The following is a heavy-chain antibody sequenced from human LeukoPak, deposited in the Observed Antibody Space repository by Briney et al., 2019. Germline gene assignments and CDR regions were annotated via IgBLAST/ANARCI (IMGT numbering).Heavy chain of an antibody. CDR1: GYTFSDFG. CDR2: IGAYNDNT. D-gene: IGHD4-17*01. V-gene: IGHV1-18*01. CDR3: ARAGAAVTMFFDF. Sequence: ASVKVSCKASGYTFSDFGITWVRQAPGQGVEWMGWIGAYNDNTNYPQKFQGRVTLTTDISTSTAYMELRSLTSDDTALYYCARAGAAVTMFFDFWGQGTLVTVSS. J-gene: IGHJ4*02.